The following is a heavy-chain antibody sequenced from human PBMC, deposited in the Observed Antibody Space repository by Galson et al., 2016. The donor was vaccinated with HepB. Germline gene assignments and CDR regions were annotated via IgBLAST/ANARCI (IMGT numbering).Heavy chain of an antibody. Sequence: SVKVSCKASGYSFTTYYIHWVRQAPGEGLEWMGAINPAGGNTNYAQKFQGRVTMTKDTSTSTVYVELSSLRSEDTAVYYCARVEFYYDSSGSGYYFDYWGQGTLVTVSS. D-gene: IGHD3-22*01. V-gene: IGHV1-46*01. CDR1: GYSFTTYY. CDR3: ARVEFYYDSSGSGYYFDY. J-gene: IGHJ4*02. CDR2: INPAGGNT.